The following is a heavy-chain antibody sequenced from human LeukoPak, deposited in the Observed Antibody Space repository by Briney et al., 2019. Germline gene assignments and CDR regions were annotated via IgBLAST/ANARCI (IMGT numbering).Heavy chain of an antibody. CDR3: ARDPEATATLDY. D-gene: IGHD2-15*01. J-gene: IGHJ4*02. CDR2: ISSSSSYI. Sequence: KSGGSLRLSCAASGFTFSSFAMSWVRQAPGKGLEWVSSISSSSSYIYYADSVKGRFTISRDNAKNSLYLQMNSLRAEDTAVYYCARDPEATATLDYWGQGTLVTVSS. CDR1: GFTFSSFA. V-gene: IGHV3-21*01.